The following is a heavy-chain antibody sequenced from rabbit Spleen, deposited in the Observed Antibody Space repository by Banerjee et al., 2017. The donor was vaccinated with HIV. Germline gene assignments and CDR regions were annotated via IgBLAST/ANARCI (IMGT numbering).Heavy chain of an antibody. J-gene: IGHJ4*01. CDR3: AREASSGWGVVSFYFNL. D-gene: IGHD4-1*01. CDR1: GVSFSDKDV. V-gene: IGHV1S45*01. CDR2: IYAGSSGST. Sequence: QEQLVESGGGLVQPGGSLTLTCKASGVSFSDKDVMCWVRQAPGKGLEWIACIYAGSSGSTYYASWAKGRFTISKTSSTTVTLQMTSLTAADTATYFCAREASSGWGVVSFYFNLWGPGTLVTVS.